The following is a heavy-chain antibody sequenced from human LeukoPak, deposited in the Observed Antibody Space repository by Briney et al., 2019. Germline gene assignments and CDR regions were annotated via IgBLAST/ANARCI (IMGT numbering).Heavy chain of an antibody. D-gene: IGHD4-17*01. J-gene: IGHJ4*02. V-gene: IGHV3-73*01. Sequence: GGSLRLSCAASGFSFSGSVMHWVRQASGKGLEWVGHIRSKANSYATAYAASVKGRFTFSRDDSKSTAYLQMNSLKTEDTAVYYCTRANYGDYIFDYWGQGTLVTVSS. CDR1: GFSFSGSV. CDR2: IRSKANSYAT. CDR3: TRANYGDYIFDY.